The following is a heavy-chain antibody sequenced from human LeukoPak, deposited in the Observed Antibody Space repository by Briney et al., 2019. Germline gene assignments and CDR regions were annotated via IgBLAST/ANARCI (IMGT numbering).Heavy chain of an antibody. CDR3: ARVPNYGSGSGFDP. V-gene: IGHV3-53*01. Sequence: GGSLRLSCAASGFTVSNNYMSWVRQSPGKGLEWVSVIYTDGSTYYADSVKGRFTISRDNSKNTVYLQMNSLRAEDTAAYYCARVPNYGSGSGFDPWGQGTLVTVSS. J-gene: IGHJ5*02. CDR2: IYTDGST. CDR1: GFTVSNNY. D-gene: IGHD3-10*01.